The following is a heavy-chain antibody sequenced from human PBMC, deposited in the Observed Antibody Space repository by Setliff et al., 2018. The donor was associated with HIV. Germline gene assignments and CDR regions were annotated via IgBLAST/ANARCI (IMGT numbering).Heavy chain of an antibody. V-gene: IGHV3-21*01. CDR3: ARGDTTPIYPNYMDV. J-gene: IGHJ6*03. CDR1: GFTFSSHN. CDR2: ISPSGSYI. D-gene: IGHD2-21*02. Sequence: GESLRLSCAASGFTFSSHNMNWVRQAPGKGLEWVSSISPSGSYIYYADSMKGRFTISRDNAKNSLYLQMNNLRAEDTAVYYCARGDTTPIYPNYMDVWGKGTTVTVSS.